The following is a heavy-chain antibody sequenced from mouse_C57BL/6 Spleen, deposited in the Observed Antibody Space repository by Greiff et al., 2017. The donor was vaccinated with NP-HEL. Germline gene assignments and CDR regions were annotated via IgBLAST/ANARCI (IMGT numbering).Heavy chain of an antibody. CDR3: AREGRSYDGHRGNYFDY. CDR1: GYTFTDHN. Sequence: EVQLQQSGPELVKPGASVKIPCKASGYTFTDHNMDWVKQSHGKSLEWIGDINPNNGGTIYNQKFKGKATLTVDKSSSTAYMELRSLTSEDTAVYYCAREGRSYDGHRGNYFDYWGQGTTLTVSS. J-gene: IGHJ2*01. CDR2: INPNNGGT. V-gene: IGHV1-18*01. D-gene: IGHD2-3*01.